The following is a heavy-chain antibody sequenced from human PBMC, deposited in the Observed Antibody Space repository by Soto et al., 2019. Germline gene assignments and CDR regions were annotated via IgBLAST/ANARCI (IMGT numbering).Heavy chain of an antibody. CDR2: IYYSGST. CDR3: ARHAPYCSGGSCRGYYYYMDV. J-gene: IGHJ6*03. V-gene: IGHV4-39*01. Sequence: SETLSLTCTVSGGSISSSSYYWGWIRQPPGKGLEWIGSIYYSGSTYYNPSLKSRVTISVDTSKNQFSLKLSSVTAADTAVYYCARHAPYCSGGSCRGYYYYMDVWGKGTTVTVSS. D-gene: IGHD2-15*01. CDR1: GGSISSSSYY.